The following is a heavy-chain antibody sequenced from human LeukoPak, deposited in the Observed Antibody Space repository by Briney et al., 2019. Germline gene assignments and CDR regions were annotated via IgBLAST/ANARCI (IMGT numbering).Heavy chain of an antibody. V-gene: IGHV4-34*01. Sequence: SETLSLTCAVYGGSFSGYYWSWIRQPPGKGLEWIGEINHSGSTNYNPSLKSRVTISVDTSKNQFFLKLSSVTAADTAVYYCVRARGYDHNFDYWGQGTLVTVSS. CDR3: VRARGYDHNFDY. D-gene: IGHD5-12*01. CDR1: GGSFSGYY. CDR2: INHSGST. J-gene: IGHJ4*02.